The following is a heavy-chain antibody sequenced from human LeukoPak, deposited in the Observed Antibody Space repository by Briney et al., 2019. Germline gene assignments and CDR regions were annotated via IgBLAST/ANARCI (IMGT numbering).Heavy chain of an antibody. D-gene: IGHD6-13*01. CDR3: AKRVGIAAAGDY. Sequence: GGSLRLSCAASGFTFSSYGMHWVRQAPGKGLEWVAVISYDGSNKYYADSVKGRFAISRDNSKNTLHLQMNSLRAEDTAVYYCAKRVGIAAAGDYWGQGTLVTVSS. CDR2: ISYDGSNK. CDR1: GFTFSSYG. J-gene: IGHJ4*02. V-gene: IGHV3-30*18.